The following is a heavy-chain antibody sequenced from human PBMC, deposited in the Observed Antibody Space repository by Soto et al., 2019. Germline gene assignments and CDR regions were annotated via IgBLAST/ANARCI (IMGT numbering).Heavy chain of an antibody. CDR2: INPSGGAT. D-gene: IGHD3-10*01. J-gene: IGHJ6*02. CDR1: GYIFTTYY. V-gene: IGHV1-46*01. CDR3: ARIRGESTVYGLDV. Sequence: ASVKVSCKASGYIFTTYYMHWLRQAPGQGLEGVGIINPSGGATSYAGKFQDRVTMTRDTSTSTFYTELSSLRFEDTAVYYCARIRGESTVYGLDVWGQGTTVTVSS.